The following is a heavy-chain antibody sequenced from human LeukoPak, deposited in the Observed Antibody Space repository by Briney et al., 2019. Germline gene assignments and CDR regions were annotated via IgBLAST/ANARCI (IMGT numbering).Heavy chain of an antibody. CDR1: GFTFGSSA. V-gene: IGHV3-23*01. D-gene: IGHD6-13*01. CDR3: AKGSLGSWYYFDY. CDR2: FSRSGPDT. J-gene: IGHJ4*02. Sequence: GGSLRLSCAASGFTFGSSAMSWVRQAPGKGPEWVSTFSRSGPDTYYADSVKGRFTIFRDNSKNTLYLQMNSLRAEDTAVYYCAKGSLGSWYYFDYWGQGTLVTVSS.